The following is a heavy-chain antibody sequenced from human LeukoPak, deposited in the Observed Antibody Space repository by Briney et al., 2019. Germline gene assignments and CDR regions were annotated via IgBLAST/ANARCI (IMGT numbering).Heavy chain of an antibody. Sequence: SETLSRTCTVSGGSISSSSYYWGWIRQPPGKGLEWIGSIYYSGSTYYNPSLKSRVTISVDTSKNQFSLTLSSVTAADTAVYYCARHAYDSSGYYYVGAFDIWGQGTMVTVSS. CDR1: GGSISSSSYY. J-gene: IGHJ3*02. CDR2: IYYSGST. D-gene: IGHD3-22*01. V-gene: IGHV4-39*01. CDR3: ARHAYDSSGYYYVGAFDI.